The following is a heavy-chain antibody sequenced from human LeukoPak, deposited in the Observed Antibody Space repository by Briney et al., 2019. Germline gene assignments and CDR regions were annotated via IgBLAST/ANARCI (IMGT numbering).Heavy chain of an antibody. V-gene: IGHV3-23*01. Sequence: PGGSLRLSCAASGFTFSSYAMSWVRQAPGKGLEWVSAISGSGGSTYYADSVKGRFTISRDNSKNTLYLQMNSLRAEDTAVYYCAKRKRNYDFWSGYYDHDAFDIWGQGTMVTVSS. D-gene: IGHD3-3*01. J-gene: IGHJ3*02. CDR3: AKRKRNYDFWSGYYDHDAFDI. CDR1: GFTFSSYA. CDR2: ISGSGGST.